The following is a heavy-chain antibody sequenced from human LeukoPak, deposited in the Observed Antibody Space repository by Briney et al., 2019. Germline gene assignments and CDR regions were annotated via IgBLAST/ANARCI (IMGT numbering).Heavy chain of an antibody. CDR1: GYIFTDYY. Sequence: ASVKVSCKASGYIFTDYYMHWVRQAPGQGLEWMGWINPNSGGTNYAQKFQGRVTMTRDTSIRTAYMELSRLRSDDTAVYYCARTPAYGSGSSACDYWGQGTLVTVSS. V-gene: IGHV1-2*02. CDR2: INPNSGGT. J-gene: IGHJ4*02. D-gene: IGHD3-10*01. CDR3: ARTPAYGSGSSACDY.